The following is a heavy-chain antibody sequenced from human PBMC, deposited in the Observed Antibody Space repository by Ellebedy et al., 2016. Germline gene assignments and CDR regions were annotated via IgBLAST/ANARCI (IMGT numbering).Heavy chain of an antibody. D-gene: IGHD3-10*01. CDR3: AREGGSYYGSGSYAYYYGMDV. CDR2: INWNGGST. V-gene: IGHV3-20*04. Sequence: GESLKISXAASGFTFDDYGMSWVRQAPGKGLEWVSGINWNGGSTGYADSVKGRFTISRDNAKNSLYLQMNSLRAEDTAVYYCAREGGSYYGSGSYAYYYGMDVWGQGTTVTVSS. J-gene: IGHJ6*02. CDR1: GFTFDDYG.